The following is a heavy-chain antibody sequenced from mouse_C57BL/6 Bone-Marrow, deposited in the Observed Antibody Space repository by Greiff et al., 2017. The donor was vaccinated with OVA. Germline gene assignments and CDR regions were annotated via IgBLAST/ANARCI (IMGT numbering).Heavy chain of an antibody. CDR3: ARDRGTGAWFAY. Sequence: EVQVVESGGGLVKPGGSLKLSCAASGFTFSSYAMSWVRQTPEKRLERVATISDGGSYTYYPDNVKGRFTISRDNAKNNLYLQMSHLKSEDTAMYYCARDRGTGAWFAYWGQGTLVTVSA. CDR2: ISDGGSYT. D-gene: IGHD4-1*01. V-gene: IGHV5-4*01. J-gene: IGHJ3*01. CDR1: GFTFSSYA.